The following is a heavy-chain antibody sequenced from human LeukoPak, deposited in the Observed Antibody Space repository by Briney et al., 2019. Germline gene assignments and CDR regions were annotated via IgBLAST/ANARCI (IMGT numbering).Heavy chain of an antibody. Sequence: ASVKVSCKASGYTFTGYYMHWVRQAPGQGLEWMGWINPNSGGTNYAQKFQGRVTMTRDTSISTAYMELSRLRSDGTAVYYCARDSVPSYGMDVWGQGTTVTVSS. CDR3: ARDSVPSYGMDV. CDR1: GYTFTGYY. CDR2: INPNSGGT. J-gene: IGHJ6*02. D-gene: IGHD2-2*01. V-gene: IGHV1-2*02.